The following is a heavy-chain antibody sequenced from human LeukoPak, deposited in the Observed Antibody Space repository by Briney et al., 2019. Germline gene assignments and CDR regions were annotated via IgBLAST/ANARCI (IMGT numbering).Heavy chain of an antibody. D-gene: IGHD6-13*01. V-gene: IGHV4-59*01. J-gene: IGHJ5*02. CDR2: VYYSGST. CDR1: GGSISSYY. Sequence: TASQTLSLTCTVSGGSISSYYWSWIRQPPGKGLEWIGYVYYSGSTNYNPSLKSRVTISVDTSKNQFSLKLSSVTAADTAVYYCAREVGIAAAGDNWFDPWGHGTLVTVSS. CDR3: AREVGIAAAGDNWFDP.